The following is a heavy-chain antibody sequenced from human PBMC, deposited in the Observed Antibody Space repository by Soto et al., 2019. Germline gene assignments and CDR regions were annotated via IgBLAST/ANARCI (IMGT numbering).Heavy chain of an antibody. J-gene: IGHJ6*02. CDR3: AKSPARYCSGGSCYLTYYYYGMDV. D-gene: IGHD2-15*01. CDR2: ISGSGGST. V-gene: IGHV3-23*01. CDR1: GFTFSSYA. Sequence: EVQLLESGGGLVQPGGSLRLSCAASGFTFSSYAMSWVRQAPGKGLEWVSAISGSGGSTYYADSVKGRFTISRDNSKNTLYLQMNSLRADDTAVYYCAKSPARYCSGGSCYLTYYYYGMDVWGQGTTVTVSS.